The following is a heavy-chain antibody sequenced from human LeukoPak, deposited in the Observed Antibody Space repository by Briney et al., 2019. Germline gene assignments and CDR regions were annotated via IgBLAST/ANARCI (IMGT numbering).Heavy chain of an antibody. D-gene: IGHD2-15*01. V-gene: IGHV1-69*05. CDR2: IIPIFGSA. J-gene: IGHJ4*02. CDR3: ARARSGIPFPLDY. CDR1: GGTFSSYA. Sequence: SVKVSCKASGGTFSSYAISWVRQAPGQGLEWMGGIIPIFGSANYAQKFQGRVTITTDESTSTAYMELSSLRSEDTAVYYCARARSGIPFPLDYWGQGTLVTVSS.